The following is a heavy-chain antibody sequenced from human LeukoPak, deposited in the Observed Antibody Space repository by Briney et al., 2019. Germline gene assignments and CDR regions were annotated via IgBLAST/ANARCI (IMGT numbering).Heavy chain of an antibody. D-gene: IGHD6-13*01. CDR2: IYYSGST. V-gene: IGHV4-59*12. CDR1: GGSISSYY. J-gene: IGHJ4*02. Sequence: SETLSLTCTVSGGSISSYYWSWIRQPPGKGLEWIGYIYYSGSTNYNPSLKSRVTISVDTSKNQFSLKLSSVTAADTAVYYCARGQQLVRSDYWGQGTPVTVSS. CDR3: ARGQQLVRSDY.